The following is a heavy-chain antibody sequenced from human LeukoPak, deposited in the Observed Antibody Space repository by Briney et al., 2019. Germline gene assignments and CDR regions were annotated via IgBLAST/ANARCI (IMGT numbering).Heavy chain of an antibody. CDR3: ASLTAMANFDY. J-gene: IGHJ4*02. Sequence: GGSLRLSCAASGFTFSSYSMNWVRQAPGKGLEWVSYISSSGSTIYYADSVKGRFTISRDNAKNSLYLQMNSLRAEDTAVYYCASLTAMANFDYWGQGTLVTVSS. D-gene: IGHD5-18*01. V-gene: IGHV3-48*04. CDR2: ISSSGSTI. CDR1: GFTFSSYS.